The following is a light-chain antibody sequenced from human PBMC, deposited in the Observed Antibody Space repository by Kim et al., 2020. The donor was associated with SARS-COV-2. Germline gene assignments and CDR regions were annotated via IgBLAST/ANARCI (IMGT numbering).Light chain of an antibody. V-gene: IGLV3-9*01. J-gene: IGLJ3*02. Sequence: GALGKKARITCVGDNMGRKNVHWYQRKPGQAPVLVIYRDTNRPSAIPQRISGSNAGNTATLTISSAQAGDEADYYCQVWDTRTAVFGGGTQLTVL. CDR1: NMGRKN. CDR3: QVWDTRTAV. CDR2: RDT.